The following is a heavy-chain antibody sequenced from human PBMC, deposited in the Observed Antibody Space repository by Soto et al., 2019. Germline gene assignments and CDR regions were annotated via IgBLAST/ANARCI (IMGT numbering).Heavy chain of an antibody. D-gene: IGHD2-21*02. CDR2: IYYSGST. Sequence: PSETLSLTCTVSGGSVSSGSYYWSWIRQPPGKGLEWIGYIYYSGSTNYNPSLKSRVTISVDTSKNQFSLKLSSVTAADTAVYYCARDLWGYCGTDCYPMDVWGQGTTVTVSS. CDR1: GGSVSSGSYY. CDR3: ARDLWGYCGTDCYPMDV. V-gene: IGHV4-61*01. J-gene: IGHJ6*02.